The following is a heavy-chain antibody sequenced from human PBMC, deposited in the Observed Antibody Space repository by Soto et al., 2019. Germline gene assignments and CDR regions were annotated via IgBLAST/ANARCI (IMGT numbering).Heavy chain of an antibody. V-gene: IGHV1-8*01. D-gene: IGHD3-10*01. CDR3: ARGELVWFGELLR. J-gene: IGHJ4*02. CDR1: GYTFTSYE. CDR2: MNPNSGDT. Sequence: QVQLVQSGAEVKKPGASVKVSCKASGYTFTSYEINWVRQATGQGLEWMGWMNPNSGDTGYEQKYEGRVTITRKISICTSYMELSSLRSDDTDVYYCARGELVWFGELLRWGQGALVTVSS.